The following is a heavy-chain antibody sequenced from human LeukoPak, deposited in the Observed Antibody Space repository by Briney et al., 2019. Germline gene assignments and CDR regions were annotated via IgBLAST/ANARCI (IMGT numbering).Heavy chain of an antibody. D-gene: IGHD3-16*01. V-gene: IGHV3-23*01. Sequence: GGSPRLSCAASGFTFSNYAMSWVRQAPGKGLEWVSAIDSGGGTYYADSVKGRFTISRDNSKNTLYLQLNSLRAEDTAVYYCAKGPQGDWGQGALVTVSS. CDR3: AKGPQGD. J-gene: IGHJ4*02. CDR1: GFTFSNYA. CDR2: IDSGGGT.